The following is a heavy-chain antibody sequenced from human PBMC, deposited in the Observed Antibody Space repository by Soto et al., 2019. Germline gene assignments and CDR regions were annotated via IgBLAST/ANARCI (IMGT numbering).Heavy chain of an antibody. D-gene: IGHD2-8*01. Sequence: QLVQSGAEARKPGSSVKVSCMAAGGTFSRYAFSWIRQAPGQGLEWMGGIDSVGGTRDYARKFHDRVKFVADKTTNTSYMVLPSLISDVSAVYFCARDRRLGGSRWCFDIWGQGTLVIVSS. CDR2: IDSVGGTR. CDR1: GGTFSRYA. J-gene: IGHJ5*02. CDR3: ARDRRLGGSRWCFDI. V-gene: IGHV1-69*06.